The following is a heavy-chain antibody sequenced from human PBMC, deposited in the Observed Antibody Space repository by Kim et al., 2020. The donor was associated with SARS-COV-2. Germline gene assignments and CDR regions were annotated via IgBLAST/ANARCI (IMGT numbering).Heavy chain of an antibody. J-gene: IGHJ4*02. Sequence: TSPHPSPNDRVTQSVDTSKNQFSLKLSSVTAPDTAVYYCARDKVGGYFDYWGQGTLVTVSS. V-gene: IGHV4-31*02. D-gene: IGHD6-19*01. CDR3: ARDKVGGYFDY. CDR2: T.